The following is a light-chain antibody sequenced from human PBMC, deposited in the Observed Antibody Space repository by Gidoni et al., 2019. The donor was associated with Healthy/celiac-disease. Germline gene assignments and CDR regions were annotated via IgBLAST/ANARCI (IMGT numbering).Light chain of an antibody. V-gene: IGLV1-51*01. J-gene: IGLJ2*01. CDR3: GTWDSSLSAVV. CDR2: DNN. Sequence: QSVLTQPPSVSAAPGQKVTISCSGRTSNIGTNYVTWYQQLPVPAPKLLIYDNNTRPSGIPDRFSGSKSGTSATLCITGLQTGDEADYYCGTWDSSLSAVVFGGGTKLTVL. CDR1: TSNIGTNY.